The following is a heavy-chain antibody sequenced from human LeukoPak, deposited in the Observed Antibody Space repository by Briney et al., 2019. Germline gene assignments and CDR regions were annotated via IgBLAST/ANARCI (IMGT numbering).Heavy chain of an antibody. V-gene: IGHV1-2*02. J-gene: IGHJ4*02. CDR1: VYTFTGYY. CDR2: INPNSGGT. Sequence: ASVKVSCKASVYTFTGYYMHWVRQAPGQGLEWMGWINPNSGGTNYAQKFQGRVTMTRDTSISTAYMELSRLRSDDTAVYYCAIVFGIAVAGTGPSGYWGQGTLVTVSS. D-gene: IGHD6-19*01. CDR3: AIVFGIAVAGTGPSGY.